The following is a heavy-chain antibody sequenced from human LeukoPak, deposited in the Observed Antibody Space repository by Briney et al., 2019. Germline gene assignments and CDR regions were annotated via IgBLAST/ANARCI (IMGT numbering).Heavy chain of an antibody. Sequence: GPSLRLSCAASGFTFSTYAMSWVRQHPRKGLEWVSGISVKGATASYADSVKGRFTVSRDNATNTVYTQINSPRAYDTGVYYCVKVSHFYVSGYYLIILDQWGQGTLVTVSS. CDR3: VKVSHFYVSGYYLIILDQ. CDR2: ISVKGATA. D-gene: IGHD3-10*01. J-gene: IGHJ4*02. V-gene: IGHV3-23*01. CDR1: GFTFSTYA.